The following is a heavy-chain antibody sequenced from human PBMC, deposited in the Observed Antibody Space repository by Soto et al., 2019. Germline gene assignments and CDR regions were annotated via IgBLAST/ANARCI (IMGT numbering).Heavy chain of an antibody. CDR2: INHSGST. J-gene: IGHJ6*02. D-gene: IGHD2-2*01. Sequence: SETLSLTCAVYGGSFSGYYWSWIRQPPGKGLEWIGKINHSGSTNYNPSLKSRVTISVDTSKNQFSLHVNSVTPEDTAVYYCARENGAAAQAHYYYGMDVWGQGTTVTVSS. CDR3: ARENGAAAQAHYYYGMDV. CDR1: GGSFSGYY. V-gene: IGHV4-34*01.